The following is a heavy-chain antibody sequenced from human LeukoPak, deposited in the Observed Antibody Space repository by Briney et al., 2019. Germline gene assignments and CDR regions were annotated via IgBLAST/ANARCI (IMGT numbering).Heavy chain of an antibody. CDR1: GGSISHYY. CDR2: IYYSGNT. Sequence: PSETLSLTCTVSGGSISHYYWSWIRQPPGKGLEWIGYIYYSGNTNYNPSLKSRVTISVDTSKKQFSLKLSSVTAADTAVYCCARSVSGYQHFDYWGQGTLVTVSS. CDR3: ARSVSGYQHFDY. V-gene: IGHV4-59*01. J-gene: IGHJ4*02. D-gene: IGHD2-2*01.